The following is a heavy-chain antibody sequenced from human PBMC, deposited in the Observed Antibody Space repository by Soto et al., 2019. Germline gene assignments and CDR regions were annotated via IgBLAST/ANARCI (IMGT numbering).Heavy chain of an antibody. V-gene: IGHV4-30-2*01. Sequence: QLQLQESGSGLVKPSQTLSLTCAVSGGSISSGGYSWSWIRQPPGKGLEWIGYIYHSGSTYYNPSLKSRATIAVHRSKNQFSLKLSSVTAADTAVYCCASAGGLGAVAADYWGQGTLVTVSS. CDR2: IYHSGST. J-gene: IGHJ4*02. CDR1: GGSISSGGYS. D-gene: IGHD6-19*01. CDR3: ASAGGLGAVAADY.